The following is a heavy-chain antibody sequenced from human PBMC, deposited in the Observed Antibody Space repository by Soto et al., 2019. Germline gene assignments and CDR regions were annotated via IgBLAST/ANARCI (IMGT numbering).Heavy chain of an antibody. CDR2: ITGSGDST. D-gene: IGHD6-13*01. Sequence: EVQLLESGGGLVQPGGSLRLSCAASGFTFSNYAIRWVRQAPGKGLEWVSSITGSGDSTYYEDSVKGRFTISRDNSKNKLYLQMNSLRVEDTAVYYCAKDPLEYSSSWYLEWWFDPWGQGTLVTVSS. CDR1: GFTFSNYA. V-gene: IGHV3-23*01. J-gene: IGHJ5*02. CDR3: AKDPLEYSSSWYLEWWFDP.